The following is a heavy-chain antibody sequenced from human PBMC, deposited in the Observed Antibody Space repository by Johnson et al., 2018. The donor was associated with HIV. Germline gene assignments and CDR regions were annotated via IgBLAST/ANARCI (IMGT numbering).Heavy chain of an antibody. Sequence: QVQLVESGGGVVQPGRSLRLSCAAYGFTFSSYAMHWVRQAPGKGLEWVAVISYDGTNKYYVDSVKGRFTISRDNSKNTLFLQMNRLRAEDTAVYYCAKDRTNWGYDAFDIWGQGTMV. CDR2: ISYDGTNK. V-gene: IGHV3-30*04. CDR1: GFTFSSYA. CDR3: AKDRTNWGYDAFDI. D-gene: IGHD3-16*01. J-gene: IGHJ3*02.